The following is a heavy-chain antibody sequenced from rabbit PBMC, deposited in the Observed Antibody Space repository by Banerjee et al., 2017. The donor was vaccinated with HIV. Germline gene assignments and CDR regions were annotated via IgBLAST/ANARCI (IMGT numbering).Heavy chain of an antibody. D-gene: IGHD2-1*01. CDR3: ARDGAGDTGFNFDL. V-gene: IGHV1S45*01. CDR1: GFSFNNSQY. Sequence: QEQLEESGGGLVKPEGSLTLTCKASGFSFNNSQYMCWVRQAPGKGLEWIACINTSSGSTYYASWAKGRFTISKTSSTTVTLQMTSLTAADTATYFCARDGAGDTGFNFDLWGPGTLVTVS. J-gene: IGHJ4*01. CDR2: INTSSGST.